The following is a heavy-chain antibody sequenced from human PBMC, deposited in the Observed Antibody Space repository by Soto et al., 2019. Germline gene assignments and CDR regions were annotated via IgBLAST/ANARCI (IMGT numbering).Heavy chain of an antibody. Sequence: LRLSCAASGFTFSSYGMHWVRQAPGKGLEWVAVIWYDGSNKYYADSVKGRFTISRDNSKNTLYLQMNSLRAEDTAVYYCAREGMITFGGVIADDAFDIWGQGTMVTVSS. D-gene: IGHD3-16*02. V-gene: IGHV3-33*01. CDR2: IWYDGSNK. J-gene: IGHJ3*02. CDR1: GFTFSSYG. CDR3: AREGMITFGGVIADDAFDI.